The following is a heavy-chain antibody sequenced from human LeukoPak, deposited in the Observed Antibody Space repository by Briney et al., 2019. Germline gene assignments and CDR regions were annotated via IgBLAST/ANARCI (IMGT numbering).Heavy chain of an antibody. CDR2: INHSGST. CDR1: GGSFSGYY. D-gene: IGHD1-20*01. CDR3: ASGNFVGYYYYMDV. V-gene: IGHV4-34*01. Sequence: SETLSLTCAVYGGSFSGYYWSWIRQPPGKGLEWIGEINHSGSTNYNPSLKSRVTISVDTSKNQFSLKLSSVTAADTAVYYCASGNFVGYYYYMDVWGKGTTVTVSS. J-gene: IGHJ6*03.